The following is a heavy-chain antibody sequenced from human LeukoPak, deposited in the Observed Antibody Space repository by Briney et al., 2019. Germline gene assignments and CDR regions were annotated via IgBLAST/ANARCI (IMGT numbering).Heavy chain of an antibody. CDR3: AKDGSWGDYYFYFYMDV. Sequence: PGGSLRLSCEASGSGFTFGNFGMSWVRQAPGKGPEWLSGISGSGYYTYYADSVKGRFTISRDNSKNTLYIQMNSLRAEDTAVYYCAKDGSWGDYYFYFYMDVWGKGTTVTVSS. CDR1: GSGFTFGNFG. V-gene: IGHV3-23*01. D-gene: IGHD3-16*01. J-gene: IGHJ6*03. CDR2: ISGSGYYT.